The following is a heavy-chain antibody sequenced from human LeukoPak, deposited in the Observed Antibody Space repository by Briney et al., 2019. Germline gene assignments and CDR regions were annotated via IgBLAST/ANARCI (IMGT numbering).Heavy chain of an antibody. V-gene: IGHV3-48*01. D-gene: IGHD2-2*01. CDR3: ARDLSTIVVVPAAIGYMDV. CDR1: GFTFSSYS. Sequence: PGGSLRLSCAASGFTFSSYSMNWVRQAPGKGLEWVSYISSSSSTIYYADSVKGRFTISRDNAKNSLYLQMNSLRAEDTAVYYCARDLSTIVVVPAAIGYMDVWGKGTTVTVSS. CDR2: ISSSSSTI. J-gene: IGHJ6*03.